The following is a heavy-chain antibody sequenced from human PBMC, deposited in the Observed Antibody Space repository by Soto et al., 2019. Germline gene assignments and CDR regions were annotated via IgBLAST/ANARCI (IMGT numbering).Heavy chain of an antibody. Sequence: PSETLSLTCAVSGYSISSSNWWGWIRQPPGKGLEWIGYIYYSGSTHYNPSLKSRVTISVDTSKNQFSLKLSSVTAADTAVYYCARDYPSWDYYYGMDVWGQGTTVTVSS. CDR3: ARDYPSWDYYYGMDV. CDR1: GYSISSSNW. D-gene: IGHD3-16*02. V-gene: IGHV4-28*03. CDR2: IYYSGST. J-gene: IGHJ6*02.